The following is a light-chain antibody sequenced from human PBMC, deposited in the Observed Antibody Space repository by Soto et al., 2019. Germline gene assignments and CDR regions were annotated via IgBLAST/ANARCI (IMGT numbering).Light chain of an antibody. CDR1: SSDVGGYNY. CDR2: EVI. J-gene: IGLJ2*01. CDR3: SSYAGSNNVV. V-gene: IGLV2-8*01. Sequence: QSVLTQPPSASGSPGQSVTISCTGTSSDVGGYNYVSWYQQYPGKAPKLMIYEVIKRPSGVPDRFSGSKSGNTASLTVSGLQAEDEADYYCSSYAGSNNVVFGGGTKLTVL.